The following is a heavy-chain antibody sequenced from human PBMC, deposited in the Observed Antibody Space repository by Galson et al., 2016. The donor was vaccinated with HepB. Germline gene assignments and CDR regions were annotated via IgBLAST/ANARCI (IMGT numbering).Heavy chain of an antibody. D-gene: IGHD4-23*01. CDR1: GHTLTDLS. CDR3: ASSPPPTWKLLLYYSYYGMDV. CDR2: FDPEDGKP. J-gene: IGHJ6*02. Sequence: SVKVSCKVSGHTLTDLSIHWVRQAPGKGLEWMGGFDPEDGKPIYAQKLKGRVTVTEDTSTDTAFMQLSGLGSDDTAVYYCASSPPPTWKLLLYYSYYGMDVWGQGTTVTVSS. V-gene: IGHV1-24*01.